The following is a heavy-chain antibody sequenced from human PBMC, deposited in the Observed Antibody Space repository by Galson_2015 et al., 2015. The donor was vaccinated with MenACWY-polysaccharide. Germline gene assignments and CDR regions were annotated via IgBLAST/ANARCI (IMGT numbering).Heavy chain of an antibody. Sequence: SLRLSCAASGFSFSIYWMHWVRHAPGKGLVWVSRINADGSATDYADSVRGRFTISRDNAKSTLYLEMNSLRAEDTAVYYCPKADANCCRGSGCQFNGFDPWGQGTLVIFSS. V-gene: IGHV3-74*01. CDR2: INADGSAT. CDR1: GFSFSIYW. D-gene: IGHD2-21*01. J-gene: IGHJ5*02. CDR3: PKADANCCRGSGCQFNGFDP.